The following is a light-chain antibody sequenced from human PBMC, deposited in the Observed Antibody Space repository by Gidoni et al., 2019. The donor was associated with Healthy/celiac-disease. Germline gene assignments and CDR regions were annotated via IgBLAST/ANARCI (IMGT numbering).Light chain of an antibody. J-gene: IGKJ1*01. Sequence: DIQMTQSPSSLSASVGDRVTITCRASQGISSYLNWYQQKPGKAPKLLIYAASSLQSGVPSRFSGSGSGTDFTLTISSLQPEDFATYYCRQSYSTPWTFGQGTKVEIK. V-gene: IGKV1-39*01. CDR1: QGISSY. CDR3: RQSYSTPWT. CDR2: AAS.